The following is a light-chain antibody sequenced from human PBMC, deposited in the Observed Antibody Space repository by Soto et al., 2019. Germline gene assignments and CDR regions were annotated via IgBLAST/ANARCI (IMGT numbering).Light chain of an antibody. CDR1: QSVSSDY. V-gene: IGKV3-20*01. J-gene: IGKJ4*01. Sequence: EIVLTQSPDTLSLSPGERATLSCRASQSVSSDYLVWYQQKFGQAPRLLIYGASSRATGTPDRFSGSGSGTDFTLTISRLEPEDFAVYYCQQYDSSPLTFGGGTKVQIK. CDR3: QQYDSSPLT. CDR2: GAS.